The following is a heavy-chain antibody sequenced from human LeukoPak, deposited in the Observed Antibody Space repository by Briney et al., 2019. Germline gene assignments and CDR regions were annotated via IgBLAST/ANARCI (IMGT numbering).Heavy chain of an antibody. V-gene: IGHV1-69*13. CDR3: ARDKRVITTSPLWGYYGMDV. CDR2: IIPIFGTA. CDR1: GGTFSSYA. D-gene: IGHD3-22*01. J-gene: IGHJ6*02. Sequence: ASVNVSCKASGGTFSSYAISWVRQAPGQGLEWMGGIIPIFGTANYAQKFQGRVTITADESTSTAYMELSSLRSEDTAVYYCARDKRVITTSPLWGYYGMDVWGQGATVTVSS.